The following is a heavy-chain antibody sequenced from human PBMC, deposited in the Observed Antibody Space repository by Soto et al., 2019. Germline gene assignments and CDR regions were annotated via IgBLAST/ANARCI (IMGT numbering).Heavy chain of an antibody. CDR3: AGEYDCTNGVCYTGLVGY. V-gene: IGHV4-34*01. D-gene: IGHD2-8*01. CDR1: GGSFSGYY. CDR2: INHSGST. J-gene: IGHJ4*02. Sequence: SETLSLTCAVYGGSFSGYYWSWIRQPPGKGLEWIGEINHSGSTNYSPSLKSRVTISVDTSKNQFSLKLSSVTAADTAVYYCAGEYDCTNGVCYTGLVGYWGQGTLVTVSS.